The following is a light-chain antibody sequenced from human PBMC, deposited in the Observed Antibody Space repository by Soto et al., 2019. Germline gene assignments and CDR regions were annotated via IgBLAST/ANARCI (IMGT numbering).Light chain of an antibody. V-gene: IGKV1-5*01. CDR3: QQYDNWPPAIN. Sequence: DIQMTQSPSTLSASVGDMVTITCRASQIIRSLLAWYQQKPGKAPKVLIYDASSLGSGVPSRFSGSGSGTEFSLTISSLQPDDFAVYYCQQYDNWPPAINFGQGTRLEIK. J-gene: IGKJ5*01. CDR2: DAS. CDR1: QIIRSL.